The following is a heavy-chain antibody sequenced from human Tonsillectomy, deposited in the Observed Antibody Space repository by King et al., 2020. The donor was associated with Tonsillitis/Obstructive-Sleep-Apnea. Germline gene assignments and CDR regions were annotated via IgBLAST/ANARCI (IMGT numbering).Heavy chain of an antibody. CDR1: GYTLTGYY. J-gene: IGHJ4*02. CDR3: ARGSIVVPAAILVDY. D-gene: IGHD2-2*02. CDR2: INPNSGGT. Sequence: VQLVESGAEVKKPGASVKVSCMASGYTLTGYYMHWVRQAPGQGLEWMGWINPNSGGTNYAQKFQGRVTMTRDTSISTAYMELRRLRSDDTAVYYCARGSIVVPAAILVDYWGQGTLVTVSS. V-gene: IGHV1-2*02.